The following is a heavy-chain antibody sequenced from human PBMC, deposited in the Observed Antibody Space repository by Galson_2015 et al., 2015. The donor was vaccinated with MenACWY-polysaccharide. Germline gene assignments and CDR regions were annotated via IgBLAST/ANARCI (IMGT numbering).Heavy chain of an antibody. J-gene: IGHJ4*01. D-gene: IGHD2/OR15-2a*01. CDR2: MNPNSGNT. V-gene: IGHV1-8*01. CDR3: ARWTSRGNPDGYLDY. CDR1: GYSVNSYD. Sequence: SVKVCGKASGYSVNSYDINWVRQATGQGLEWMGWMNPNSGNTGYAQKLQGSVTMTRDTSINPAYMELSSLTSEDTAVYYCARWTSRGNPDGYLDYWGHGTQVTVSS.